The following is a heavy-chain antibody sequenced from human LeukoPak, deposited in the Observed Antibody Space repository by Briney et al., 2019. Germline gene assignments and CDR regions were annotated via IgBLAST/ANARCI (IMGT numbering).Heavy chain of an antibody. J-gene: IGHJ4*02. CDR2: ISGSGGST. D-gene: IGHD6-13*01. CDR3: ARPAEAYSSSWSPPGDY. CDR1: GFTFSSYA. V-gene: IGHV3-23*01. Sequence: PGGSLRLSCAASGFTFSSYAMSWVRQAPGKGLEWVSGISGSGGSTYDADSVKGRFTISRDNSKKTLYLQMNSLRAEDTAVYYCARPAEAYSSSWSPPGDYWGQGTLVTVSS.